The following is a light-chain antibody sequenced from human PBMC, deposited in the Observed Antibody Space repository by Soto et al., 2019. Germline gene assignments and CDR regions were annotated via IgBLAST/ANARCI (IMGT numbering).Light chain of an antibody. CDR1: QDISNY. CDR3: QRYDNVPLT. CDR2: DAI. J-gene: IGKJ4*01. Sequence: DIQMTQSPSSLSASVGDRVTITCQASQDISNYLNWYQQKPGKAPKLLIYDAINLETGVPSRFSGSGSGKDFTFTISSLQPEDIATYYCQRYDNVPLTFGGGTRVEIK. V-gene: IGKV1-33*01.